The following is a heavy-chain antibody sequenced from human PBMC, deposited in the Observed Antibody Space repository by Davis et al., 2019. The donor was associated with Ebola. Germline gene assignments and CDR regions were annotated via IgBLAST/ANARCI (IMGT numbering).Heavy chain of an antibody. D-gene: IGHD4-17*01. V-gene: IGHV3-7*01. CDR1: GFSFTSYS. CDR2: MKQDGSEK. Sequence: PGGSLRLSCAASGFSFTSYSMSWVRQAPGKGLEWVANMKQDGSEKYYVDSVKGRFTISRDNAKNSLYLQMTSLRAEDTAVYYCAREGTVTTTYDYWGQGTLVTVSS. CDR3: AREGTVTTTYDY. J-gene: IGHJ4*02.